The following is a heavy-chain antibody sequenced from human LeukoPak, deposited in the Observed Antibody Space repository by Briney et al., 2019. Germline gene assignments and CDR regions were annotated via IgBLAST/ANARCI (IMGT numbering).Heavy chain of an antibody. CDR3: AKPSAASFPGAYFDY. J-gene: IGHJ4*02. D-gene: IGHD2-21*01. V-gene: IGHV3-30*18. CDR1: GFIFSSFA. Sequence: PGGSLRLSCAASGFIFSSFAMHWVRQAPGKGLEWVAVTSYDGTNQFYGDSVKGRFTISRDNSKNTLYLQMNSLRAEDTAVYYCAKPSAASFPGAYFDYWGQGTLVTVSS. CDR2: TSYDGTNQ.